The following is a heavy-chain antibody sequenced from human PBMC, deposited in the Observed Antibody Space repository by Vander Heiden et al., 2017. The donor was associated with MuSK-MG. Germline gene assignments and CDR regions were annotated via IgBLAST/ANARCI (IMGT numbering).Heavy chain of an antibody. Sequence: GSISSSSYYWGWIRQPPGKGLEWIGSIYYSGSTYYNPSLKGRVTISVDTSKNQFSRKLSSVTAADTAVYYCARTGIAAADDYYYYGMDVWGQGTTVTVSS. CDR3: ARTGIAAADDYYYYGMDV. CDR2: IYYSGST. D-gene: IGHD6-13*01. V-gene: IGHV4-39*01. CDR1: GSISSSSYY. J-gene: IGHJ6*02.